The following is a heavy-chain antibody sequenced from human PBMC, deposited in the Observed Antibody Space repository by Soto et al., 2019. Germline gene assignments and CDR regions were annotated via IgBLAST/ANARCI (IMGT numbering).Heavy chain of an antibody. D-gene: IGHD2-21*01. J-gene: IGHJ4*02. CDR3: ARGLHSLFDY. CDR2: IKQDGSVK. Sequence: GGSLRLSCAASGFTFSSYWMSWVRQAPGKGLEWVANIKQDGSVKNYADSVEGRFTISRDNSNNTLYVQMTSLRAEDTAVYYCARGLHSLFDYWGQGTLVTVSS. V-gene: IGHV3-7*01. CDR1: GFTFSSYW.